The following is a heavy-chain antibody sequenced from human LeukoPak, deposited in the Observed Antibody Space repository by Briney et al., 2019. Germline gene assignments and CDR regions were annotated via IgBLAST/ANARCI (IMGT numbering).Heavy chain of an antibody. J-gene: IGHJ4*02. Sequence: ASVKVSCKASGYTFTGYYMHWVRQAPGQGLKWMGWINPNSGGTNYAQKFQGRVTMTRDTSISTAYMELSRLRFDDTAVYYCARDPVVVPAAILDYWGQGTLVTVSS. CDR3: ARDPVVVPAAILDY. CDR2: INPNSGGT. D-gene: IGHD2-2*02. V-gene: IGHV1-2*02. CDR1: GYTFTGYY.